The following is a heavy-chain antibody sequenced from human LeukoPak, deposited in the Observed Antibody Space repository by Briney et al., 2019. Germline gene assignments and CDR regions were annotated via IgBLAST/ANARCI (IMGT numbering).Heavy chain of an antibody. J-gene: IGHJ5*02. Sequence: SETLSLTCTVSGGSISSSSYYWGWIRQPPGKGLEWIGSIYYSGSTYYNPSLKSRVTISVDTSKNQFSLKLSSVTAADTAVYYCARHGNWFDPRGQGTLVTVSS. V-gene: IGHV4-39*01. CDR2: IYYSGST. CDR3: ARHGNWFDP. CDR1: GGSISSSSYY.